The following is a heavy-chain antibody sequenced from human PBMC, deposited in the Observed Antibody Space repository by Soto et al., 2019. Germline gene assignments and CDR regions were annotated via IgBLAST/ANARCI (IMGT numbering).Heavy chain of an antibody. Sequence: QVQLQQWGAGLLKPSETLSLTCAVYGGSFSGYYWSWIRQPPGKGLEWIGEINHSGSTNYNPSLKSRVNISVDTSKNQFSLKLSSVTAADTAVYYCAREVVPAAERGGWVDPWGQGTLVTVSS. D-gene: IGHD2-2*01. V-gene: IGHV4-34*01. J-gene: IGHJ5*02. CDR1: GGSFSGYY. CDR3: AREVVPAAERGGWVDP. CDR2: INHSGST.